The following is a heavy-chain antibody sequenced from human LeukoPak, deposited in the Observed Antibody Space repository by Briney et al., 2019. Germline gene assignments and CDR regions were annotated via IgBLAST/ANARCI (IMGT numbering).Heavy chain of an antibody. CDR1: GFTFSSYG. Sequence: GGSLRLSCAASGFTFSSYGMHWVRQAPGKGLEWVAVISYDGSNKYYADSVKGRFTISRDNSKNTLYLQMNSLRAEDTAVYYCAKSVSEEDAFDIWGQGTMFTVSS. J-gene: IGHJ3*02. V-gene: IGHV3-30*18. D-gene: IGHD4-17*01. CDR2: ISYDGSNK. CDR3: AKSVSEEDAFDI.